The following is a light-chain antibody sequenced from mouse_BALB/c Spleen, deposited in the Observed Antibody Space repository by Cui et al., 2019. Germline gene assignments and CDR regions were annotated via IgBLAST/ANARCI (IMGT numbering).Light chain of an antibody. Sequence: IEMTQSSPSLPASLGGKVTITCKASQDINKYISLYQHKPRKGPRLLIHYTYTLQPGIPSRFSGSGSGRDYSFSISNLEAEDIATYYCLQYDNLYTFGGGTKLEIK. V-gene: IGKV19-93*01. CDR3: LQYDNLYT. CDR1: QDINKY. CDR2: YTY. J-gene: IGKJ2*01.